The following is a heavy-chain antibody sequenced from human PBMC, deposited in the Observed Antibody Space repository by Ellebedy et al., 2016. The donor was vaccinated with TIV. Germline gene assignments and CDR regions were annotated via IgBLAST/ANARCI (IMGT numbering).Heavy chain of an antibody. CDR3: ARDDYGDHYYYYYGMDV. V-gene: IGHV3-48*04. J-gene: IGHJ6*02. Sequence: GESLKISXAASGFTFSSYSMNWVRQAPGKGLEWMSYISGSGNTIYYADSVKGRFTISRDNAKNSLYLQMNSLRAEDTAVYYCARDDYGDHYYYYYGMDVWGQGTTVTVSS. D-gene: IGHD4-17*01. CDR2: ISGSGNTI. CDR1: GFTFSSYS.